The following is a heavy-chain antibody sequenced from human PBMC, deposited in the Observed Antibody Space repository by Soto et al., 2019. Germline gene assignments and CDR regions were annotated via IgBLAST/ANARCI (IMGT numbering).Heavy chain of an antibody. Sequence: PGGSLRLSCATSGFTFSSYGMHWVRQAPGKGLEWVTVIASDGRDKKYADSVKGRFTISRDNSKSTLYLQMNSLRAEDTAVYYCSKDRHIGPAGYYFVYWGQGALVTGSS. D-gene: IGHD2-2*01. V-gene: IGHV3-30*18. CDR2: IASDGRDK. CDR1: GFTFSSYG. CDR3: SKDRHIGPAGYYFVY. J-gene: IGHJ4*02.